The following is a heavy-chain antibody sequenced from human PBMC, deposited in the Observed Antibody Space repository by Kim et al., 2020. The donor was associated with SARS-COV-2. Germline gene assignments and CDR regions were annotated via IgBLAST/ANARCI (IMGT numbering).Heavy chain of an antibody. Sequence: GGSLRLSCTASGFTFGDYAMSWVRQAPGKGLERVGFIRSKAYGGTTEYAASVKGRFTISRDDSKSIAYLQMNSLKTEDTAVYYCTRVTSIVGAADAFDIWGQGTMVTVSS. D-gene: IGHD1-26*01. CDR3: TRVTSIVGAADAFDI. V-gene: IGHV3-49*04. CDR2: IRSKAYGGTT. J-gene: IGHJ3*02. CDR1: GFTFGDYA.